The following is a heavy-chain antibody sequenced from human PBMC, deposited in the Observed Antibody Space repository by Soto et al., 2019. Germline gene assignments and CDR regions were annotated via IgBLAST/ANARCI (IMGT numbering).Heavy chain of an antibody. CDR2: INPNSGGT. CDR1: GYTFTGYY. Sequence: QVQLVQSGAEVKKPGASVKVSCKASGYTFTGYYMHWVRQAPGQGREWMGWINPNSGGTNYAQKFQGRVTMTRDTSISTAYMELSRLRSDDTAVYYCARWRYSYGPTKSYYFDYWGQGTLVTVSS. J-gene: IGHJ4*02. CDR3: ARWRYSYGPTKSYYFDY. V-gene: IGHV1-2*02. D-gene: IGHD5-18*01.